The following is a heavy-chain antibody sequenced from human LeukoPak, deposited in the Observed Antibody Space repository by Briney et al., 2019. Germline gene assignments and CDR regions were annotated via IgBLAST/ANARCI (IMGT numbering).Heavy chain of an antibody. J-gene: IGHJ4*02. CDR1: GGTFSSYA. CDR2: IIPIFGAA. CDR3: AIFRDGYISGHYFDY. Sequence: SVKVSCKASGGTFSSYAISWVRQAPGQGLEWMGGIIPIFGAANYAQKFQGRVTITADESTSTAYMELSSLRSEDTAVYYCAIFRDGYISGHYFDYWGQGTLVTVSS. D-gene: IGHD5-24*01. V-gene: IGHV1-69*13.